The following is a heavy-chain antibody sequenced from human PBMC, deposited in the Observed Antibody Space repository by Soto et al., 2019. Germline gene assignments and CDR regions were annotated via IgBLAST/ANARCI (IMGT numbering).Heavy chain of an antibody. V-gene: IGHV3-53*01. Sequence: EVQLVESGGGLIQPGGSLRLSCAASGFTFSSNDMNWVRQAPGKGLEWVSLIYSGGSTYYADSVKGRFTISRDNSKITLYLQMRSRRDEDTAVYYCATRPLLPGAPWGQGTMVTVSS. CDR1: GFTFSSND. CDR3: ATRPLLPGAP. CDR2: IYSGGST. J-gene: IGHJ3*01. D-gene: IGHD3-22*01.